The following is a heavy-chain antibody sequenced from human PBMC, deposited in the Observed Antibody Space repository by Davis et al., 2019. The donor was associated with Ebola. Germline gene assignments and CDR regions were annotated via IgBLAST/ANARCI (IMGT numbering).Heavy chain of an antibody. CDR3: ARDRGMIAAAGTSGY. Sequence: ASVKVSCKASGGTFSSYAISWVRQAPGQGLEWMGWISAYNGNTNYAQKLQGRVTMTTDTSTSTAYMELRSLRSDDTAVYYCARDRGMIAAAGTSGYWGQGTLVTVSS. CDR1: GGTFSSYA. J-gene: IGHJ4*02. D-gene: IGHD6-13*01. CDR2: ISAYNGNT. V-gene: IGHV1-18*01.